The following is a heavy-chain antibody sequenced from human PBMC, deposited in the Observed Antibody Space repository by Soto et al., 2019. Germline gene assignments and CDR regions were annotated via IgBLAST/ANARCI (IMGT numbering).Heavy chain of an antibody. D-gene: IGHD1-26*01. CDR1: GFTFSNYW. J-gene: IGHJ4*02. V-gene: IGHV3-7*01. Sequence: EVQLVESGGGLVQPGGSLRLSCAASGFTFSNYWMNWVRQAPGKGLEWVATIKQDGSEKYYVDSVKGRFTISRDNTKNSLYLQMNSLGGDDTSLYYCARGQDGGSYYRHFDYWGQGTLVTVAS. CDR2: IKQDGSEK. CDR3: ARGQDGGSYYRHFDY.